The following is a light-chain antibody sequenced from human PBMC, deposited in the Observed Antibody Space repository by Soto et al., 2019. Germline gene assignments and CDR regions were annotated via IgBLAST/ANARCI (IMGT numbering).Light chain of an antibody. CDR2: EGS. CDR1: SSDVGSYNL. Sequence: QSALTQPASVSGSPGQSITISCTGTSSDVGSYNLVSWYQQHPGKAPKLMIYEGSKRPSGVSNRFSASKSGNTASLTISGLQAEDEADYYCSSYTSNNTPFVFGTGTKVTVL. J-gene: IGLJ1*01. V-gene: IGLV2-14*02. CDR3: SSYTSNNTPFV.